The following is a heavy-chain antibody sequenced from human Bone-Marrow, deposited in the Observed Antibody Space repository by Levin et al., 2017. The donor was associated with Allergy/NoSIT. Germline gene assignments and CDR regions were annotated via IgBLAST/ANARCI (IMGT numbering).Heavy chain of an antibody. CDR2: INHSGST. J-gene: IGHJ4*02. CDR1: GGSFSGYY. D-gene: IGHD3-10*01. Sequence: ASQTLSLTCAVYGGSFSGYYWSWIRQPPGKGLEWIGEINHSGSTNYNPSLKSRVTISVDTSKNQFSLKLSSVTAADTAVYYCARVYYGSGSYDNGGNYFDYWGQGTLVTVSS. V-gene: IGHV4-34*01. CDR3: ARVYYGSGSYDNGGNYFDY.